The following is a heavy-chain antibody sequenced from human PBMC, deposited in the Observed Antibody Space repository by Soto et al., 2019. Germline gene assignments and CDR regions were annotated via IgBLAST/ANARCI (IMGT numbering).Heavy chain of an antibody. CDR3: ARHSNRNYGLYYFDF. Sequence: PSETLSLTCTVSGGSISSSSYYWVWIRQPPGKGLEWIGSIYYSGSTYYNPSLKSRVTISVDTSKNQFSLKLSSVTAADTAVYYCARHSNRNYGLYYFDFWGLGALVTLSS. CDR1: GGSISSSSYY. CDR2: IYYSGST. V-gene: IGHV4-39*01. J-gene: IGHJ4*02. D-gene: IGHD4-4*01.